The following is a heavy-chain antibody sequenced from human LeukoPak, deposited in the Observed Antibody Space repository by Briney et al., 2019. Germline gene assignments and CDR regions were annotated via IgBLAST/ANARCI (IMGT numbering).Heavy chain of an antibody. V-gene: IGHV3-30*04. J-gene: IGHJ4*02. CDR1: GFTFSIYA. CDR3: ARARRGYSYGLDY. D-gene: IGHD5-18*01. CDR2: ISYDGSNK. Sequence: PGGSLRLSCVASGFTFSIYAMSWVRQAPGKGLEWVAVISYDGSNKYYADSVKGRFTISRDNSKNTLYLQMNSLRAEDTAVYYCARARRGYSYGLDYWGQGTLVTVSS.